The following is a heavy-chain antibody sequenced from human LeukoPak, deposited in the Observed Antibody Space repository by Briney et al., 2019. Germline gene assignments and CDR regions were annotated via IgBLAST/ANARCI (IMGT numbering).Heavy chain of an antibody. V-gene: IGHV3-11*05. CDR1: GFTFSDFY. Sequence: PGGSLRLSCAASGFTFSDFYMSWIRQAPGKGLEWISYISSSGSSTNYADSVKGRFTISRDNAKNSLYLQMTSLRAEDTAVYYCARGLIHRSGEADYWGQGTLVTVSS. D-gene: IGHD3-22*01. CDR2: ISSSGSST. J-gene: IGHJ4*02. CDR3: ARGLIHRSGEADY.